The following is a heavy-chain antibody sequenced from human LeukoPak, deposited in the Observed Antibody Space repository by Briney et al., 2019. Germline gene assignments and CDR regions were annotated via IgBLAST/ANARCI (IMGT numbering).Heavy chain of an antibody. CDR2: ISSSSSYI. V-gene: IGHV3-21*01. D-gene: IGHD5-12*01. CDR3: AGAYEGQWLNDASDI. CDR1: GFTFSSYS. Sequence: TGGSLRLSCAASGFTFSSYSMNWVRQAPGKGLEWVSSISSSSSYIYYADSVKGRFTISRDNAKNSLYLQMNSLRAEDTAVYYCAGAYEGQWLNDASDIWGQGTMVTVSS. J-gene: IGHJ3*02.